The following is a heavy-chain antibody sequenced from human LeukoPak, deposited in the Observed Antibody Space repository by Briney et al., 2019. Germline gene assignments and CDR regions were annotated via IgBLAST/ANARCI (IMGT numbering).Heavy chain of an antibody. D-gene: IGHD6-13*01. CDR2: IYYSGST. Sequence: SETLSLTCTVSGGSISSYYWSWIRQPPGKGLESIGYIYYSGSTNYNPSLKSRVTISVDASKNQFSLKLSSVTAADTAVYYCARFLYSSSYAFDIWGQGTMVTVSS. CDR1: GGSISSYY. CDR3: ARFLYSSSYAFDI. J-gene: IGHJ3*02. V-gene: IGHV4-59*01.